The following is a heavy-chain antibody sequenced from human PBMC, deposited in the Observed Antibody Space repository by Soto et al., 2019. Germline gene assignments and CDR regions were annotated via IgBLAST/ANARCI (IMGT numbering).Heavy chain of an antibody. Sequence: SEILSLTCTVSGGSISSGGYYWSWIRQPPGKGLEWIGYIYYSGSTYYNPSLKSRVTISVDTSKNQFSLKLSSVTAADTAVYYCAREVVTLFGVVRMIDYWGEGTLVTVSS. CDR2: IYYSGST. J-gene: IGHJ4*02. CDR3: AREVVTLFGVVRMIDY. V-gene: IGHV4-30-4*01. CDR1: GGSISSGGYY. D-gene: IGHD3-3*01.